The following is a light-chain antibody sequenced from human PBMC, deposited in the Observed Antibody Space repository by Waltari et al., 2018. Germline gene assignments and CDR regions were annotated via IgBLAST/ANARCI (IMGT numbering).Light chain of an antibody. CDR3: QEYDSLPVT. CDR2: KAS. V-gene: IGKV1-5*03. J-gene: IGKJ4*01. Sequence: DIQMTQSPSSLSASVGDRVTTTCRASQSVKNNLAWYKQAPGKAPKVLIHKASRLESGAPSRFSGSGYGTEFTLTISSLQPDDFATYYCQEYDSLPVTFGGGTKVEI. CDR1: QSVKNN.